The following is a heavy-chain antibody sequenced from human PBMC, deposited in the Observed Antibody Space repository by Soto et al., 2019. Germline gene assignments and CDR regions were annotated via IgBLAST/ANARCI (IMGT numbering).Heavy chain of an antibody. Sequence: ETLSLTCAVSGGSISSSNWWSWVRQPPGKGLEWIGEIYHSGSTNYNPSLKSRVTISVDKSKNQFSLKLTSVTAADTAVYYCARVIATAVHWFDPWGQGTLVTVSS. CDR2: IYHSGST. V-gene: IGHV4-4*02. J-gene: IGHJ5*02. D-gene: IGHD6-13*01. CDR3: ARVIATAVHWFDP. CDR1: GGSISSSNW.